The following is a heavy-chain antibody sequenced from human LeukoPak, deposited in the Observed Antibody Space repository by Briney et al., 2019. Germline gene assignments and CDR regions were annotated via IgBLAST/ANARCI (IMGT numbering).Heavy chain of an antibody. D-gene: IGHD6-19*01. Sequence: GGSLRLSCAASGFTFSTYAMTWVRQAPGKGLEWVSSISGSGGNTQYAESVQGRVTISRDNSKNTLYLQIYGLRAEDTAIYFCAKDAVADHYYYFYGMTSGAKGPRSPSPQ. CDR2: ISGSGGNT. CDR1: GFTFSTYA. V-gene: IGHV3-23*01. J-gene: IGHJ6*04. CDR3: AKDAVADHYYYFYGMTS.